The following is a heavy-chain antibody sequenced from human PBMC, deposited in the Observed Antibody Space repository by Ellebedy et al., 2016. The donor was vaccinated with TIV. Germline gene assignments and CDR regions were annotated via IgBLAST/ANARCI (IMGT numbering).Heavy chain of an antibody. CDR2: IRTKAYGGTT. D-gene: IGHD3-10*01. Sequence: GESLKISCAASGFTFSSYAMCWFRQAPGKGLEWVGFIRTKAYGGTTEYAASVKGRFTISRDDSKSIAYLQMNSLETEDTAVYYCTRMVRGVSDYWGQGALVTVSS. CDR3: TRMVRGVSDY. J-gene: IGHJ4*02. V-gene: IGHV3-49*03. CDR1: GFTFSSYA.